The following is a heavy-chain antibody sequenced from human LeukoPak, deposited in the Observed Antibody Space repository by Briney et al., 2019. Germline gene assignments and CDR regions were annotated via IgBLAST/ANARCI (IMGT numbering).Heavy chain of an antibody. Sequence: PGGSLRLSCAASGFTFSSYAMSWVRQAPGKGLEWVSAISGSGGSTYYADSVKDRFTISRDNSKNTLYLQMNSLRAEDTAVYYCAKDLLRQQLAFVAFDIWGQGTMVTVSS. CDR3: AKDLLRQQLAFVAFDI. V-gene: IGHV3-23*01. CDR1: GFTFSSYA. J-gene: IGHJ3*02. CDR2: ISGSGGST. D-gene: IGHD6-13*01.